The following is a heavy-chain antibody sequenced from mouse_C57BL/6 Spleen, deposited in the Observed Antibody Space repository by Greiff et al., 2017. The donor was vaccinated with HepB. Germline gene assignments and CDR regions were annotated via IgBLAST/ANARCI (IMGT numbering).Heavy chain of an antibody. J-gene: IGHJ1*03. CDR3: TTGLLRYFDV. CDR1: GFNIKDDY. CDR2: IDPENGDT. V-gene: IGHV14-4*01. Sequence: EVKLVESGAELVRPGASVKLSCTASGFNIKDDYMHWVKQRPEQGLEWIGWIDPENGDTEYASKFQGKATITADTSSNTAYLRLSSLTSEDTAVYYCTTGLLRYFDVWGTGTTVTVSS. D-gene: IGHD2-3*01.